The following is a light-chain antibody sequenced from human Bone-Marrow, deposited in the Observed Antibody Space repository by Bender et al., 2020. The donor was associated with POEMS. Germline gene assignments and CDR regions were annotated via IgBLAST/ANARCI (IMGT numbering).Light chain of an antibody. CDR1: SSDVGGYNY. CDR3: QSYDNSLGGWV. J-gene: IGLJ3*02. Sequence: QSALTQPASVSGSPGQSITISCTGTSSDVGGYNYVSWYQHHPGKAPKLMIYDVNNRPSGISNRFSGSKSGNTASLTISGLQAEDEGDYYCQSYDNSLGGWVFGGGTKLTVL. V-gene: IGLV2-14*03. CDR2: DVN.